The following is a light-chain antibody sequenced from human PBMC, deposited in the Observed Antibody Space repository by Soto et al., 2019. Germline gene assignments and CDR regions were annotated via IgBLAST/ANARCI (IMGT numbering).Light chain of an antibody. V-gene: IGLV2-11*01. J-gene: IGLJ3*02. CDR1: SSDVGGYNY. Sequence: QSVLTQPRSVSGSPGQSVTISCTGTSSDVGGYNYVSWYQQHPGKAPKVMIYDVSKRPSGVPDRFSGSKSGYTASLTISGFQAEDEADYYCCSYTGSYTWVFGGGTKLTVL. CDR2: DVS. CDR3: CSYTGSYTWV.